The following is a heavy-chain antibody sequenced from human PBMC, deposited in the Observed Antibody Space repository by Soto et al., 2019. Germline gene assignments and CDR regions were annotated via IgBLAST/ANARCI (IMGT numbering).Heavy chain of an antibody. V-gene: IGHV4-31*02. CDR2: IYYSGST. CDR1: GGSIRSGGYY. Sequence: PSETLSLTCTVSGGSIRSGGYYWSWTRQPPGKGLEWIGYIYYSGSTYYNLSLKSRVTISVDTSKNQFSLTLSSVTAADTAVYYCARSSWDFGGGYYDGWFDPWGQGTLVTVSS. CDR3: ARSSWDFGGGYYDGWFDP. J-gene: IGHJ5*02. D-gene: IGHD3-3*01.